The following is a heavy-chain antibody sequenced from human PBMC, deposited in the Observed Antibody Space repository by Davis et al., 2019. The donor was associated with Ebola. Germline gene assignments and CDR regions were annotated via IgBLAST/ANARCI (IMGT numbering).Heavy chain of an antibody. V-gene: IGHV3-7*01. CDR3: ARERLSGFWSGYPDY. CDR2: INHDGSEK. Sequence: GESLKISCAASGFSFYSYWMTWVRQAPGKGLEWVANINHDGSEKYFLDSVKGRFTISRDNAKNSVDLQMHSLRAEDTAVYYCARERLSGFWSGYPDYWGQGTPVTVSS. D-gene: IGHD3-3*01. CDR1: GFSFYSYW. J-gene: IGHJ4*02.